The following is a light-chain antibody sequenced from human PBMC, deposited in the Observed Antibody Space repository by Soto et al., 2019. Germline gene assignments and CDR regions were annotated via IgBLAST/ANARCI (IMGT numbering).Light chain of an antibody. CDR2: AAS. CDR3: QQSYSTLRT. CDR1: QSISSY. Sequence: DIQMTQSPSSLSASVGDRVTIACRASQSISSYLNWYQQKPGKAPKLLIYAASSLQSGVPSRFSGSGSGTEFPLTISSLQPEDFATYYCQQSYSTLRTFGQGTKVDIK. J-gene: IGKJ2*01. V-gene: IGKV1-39*01.